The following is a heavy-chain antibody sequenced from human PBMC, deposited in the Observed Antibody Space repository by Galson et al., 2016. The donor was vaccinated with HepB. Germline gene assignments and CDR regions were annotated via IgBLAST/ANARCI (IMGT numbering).Heavy chain of an antibody. V-gene: IGHV3-21*01. D-gene: IGHD3-10*01. CDR1: GFTFSSYS. CDR3: ARAFSRESGFDY. Sequence: SLRLSCAASGFTFSSYSMNWVRQAPGKGLEWASSISSRSSYIYHADSAKGRFTISRDNAKNSLYLQMNSLRAEDTAVYYCARAFSRESGFDYWGQGTLVTVSS. CDR2: ISSRSSYI. J-gene: IGHJ4*02.